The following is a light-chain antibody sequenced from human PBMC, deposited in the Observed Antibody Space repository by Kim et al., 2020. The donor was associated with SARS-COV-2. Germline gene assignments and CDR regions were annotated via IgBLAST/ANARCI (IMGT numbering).Light chain of an antibody. J-gene: IGKJ1*01. V-gene: IGKV3-11*01. Sequence: EVVLTQSPASLSLSPGEGVTLSCRASQSVKNELAWYQQKSGQAPRLLIYDASIRATGIPARFSGSGFGTDFTLTISSLEPEDCAVYYCQQRDGWPRTFGQGTKVDIK. CDR2: DAS. CDR3: QQRDGWPRT. CDR1: QSVKNE.